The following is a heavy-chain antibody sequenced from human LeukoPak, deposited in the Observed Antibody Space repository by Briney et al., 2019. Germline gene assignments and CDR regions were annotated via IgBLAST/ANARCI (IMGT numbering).Heavy chain of an antibody. CDR3: ARDSMVRGVIPYN. D-gene: IGHD3-10*01. V-gene: IGHV4-61*02. Sequence: SETLSLTCTVSGCSISSGSYYWSWIRQPAGKGLEWIGRIYTSGSTNYNPSLKSRVTISVDTSKNQFSLKLSSVTAADTAVYYCARDSMVRGVIPYNWGQGTLVTVSS. CDR2: IYTSGST. CDR1: GCSISSGSYY. J-gene: IGHJ4*02.